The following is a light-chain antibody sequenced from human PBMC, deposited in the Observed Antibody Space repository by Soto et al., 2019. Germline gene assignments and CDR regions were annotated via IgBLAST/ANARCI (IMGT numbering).Light chain of an antibody. CDR1: SYDVGGHNY. V-gene: IGLV2-14*03. CDR3: SSYADSSTVV. CDR2: NVD. J-gene: IGLJ2*01. Sequence: QCALTQVASVSASPGQSITISCTGTSYDVGGHNYVSWYQQHPGKAPKLMIYNVDYRPSGVSNRFSGSKSGNTASLTISGLQADDEAYYYCSSYADSSTVVFGGGTKLTVL.